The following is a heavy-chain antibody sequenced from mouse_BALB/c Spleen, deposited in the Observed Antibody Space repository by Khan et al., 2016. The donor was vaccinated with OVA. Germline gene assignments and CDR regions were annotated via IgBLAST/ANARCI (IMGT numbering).Heavy chain of an antibody. V-gene: IGHV9-4*02. CDR3: AKGGAAYYRNDGGAMEY. D-gene: IGHD2-14*01. CDR1: GYTFTTAG. Sequence: QIQLVQSGPELKKPGETVRISCKASGYTFTTAGIQWVQKMPGKGLKWIGWINTHSGVPKYAEDFTGRFAFSLEITVNTASLLITHLKNEDTATYFCAKGGAAYYRNDGGAMEYWGQGTSVTVSS. CDR2: INTHSGVP. J-gene: IGHJ4*01.